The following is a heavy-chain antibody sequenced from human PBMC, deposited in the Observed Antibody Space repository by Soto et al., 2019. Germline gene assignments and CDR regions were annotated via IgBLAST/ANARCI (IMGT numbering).Heavy chain of an antibody. CDR2: IYPENSET. CDR3: ARKVCTSAYCYTKVGWLDS. Sequence: GESLKISCEASGYIFVNYWIVWVRQRPGKGLEWIAAIYPENSETRYSPSYQGQVSISADKSINTAYLQWSSLQASDTAMYYCARKVCTSAYCYTKVGWLDSGGQGTVVPVSS. V-gene: IGHV5-51*06. CDR1: GYIFVNYW. J-gene: IGHJ5*01. D-gene: IGHD2-21*01.